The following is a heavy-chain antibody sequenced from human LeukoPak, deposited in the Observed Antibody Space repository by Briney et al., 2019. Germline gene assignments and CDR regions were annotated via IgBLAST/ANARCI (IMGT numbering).Heavy chain of an antibody. V-gene: IGHV3-74*01. CDR1: GLTFSSHW. Sequence: GGSLRLSCAASGLTFSSHWMHWVRQAPGKGLVWVSRITNDGSSTTYADSVKGRFTISRDNAKNSLYLQINSLRAEDAAVYYCARSSYSSSSSVWGQGTMVTVSS. CDR2: ITNDGSST. D-gene: IGHD6-6*01. J-gene: IGHJ3*01. CDR3: ARSSYSSSSSV.